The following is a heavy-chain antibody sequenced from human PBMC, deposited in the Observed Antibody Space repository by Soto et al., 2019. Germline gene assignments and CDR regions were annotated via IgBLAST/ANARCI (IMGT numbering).Heavy chain of an antibody. V-gene: IGHV3-30*04. CDR1: GFTFSRSA. Sequence: QVQLVESRGGVIQPGRSLRLSCAGSGFTFSRSAMHWVRQAPGKGLEWVAVISYDGSNKYYADSVKGRFTISRDNSKNILYVQMNSLRAEDTAVYYCARGPFDYSSSLGDWGQGTLVTVSS. CDR3: ARGPFDYSSSLGD. CDR2: ISYDGSNK. J-gene: IGHJ4*02. D-gene: IGHD6-6*01.